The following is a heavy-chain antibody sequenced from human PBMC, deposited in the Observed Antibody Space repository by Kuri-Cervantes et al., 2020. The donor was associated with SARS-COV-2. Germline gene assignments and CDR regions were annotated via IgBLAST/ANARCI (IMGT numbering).Heavy chain of an antibody. D-gene: IGHD6-19*01. CDR2: IMPALGMP. CDR3: ASDGVSGSLSLDF. V-gene: IGHV1-69*10. CDR1: GGSFSTAI. Sequence: SVKVSCKASGGSFSTAIISWVRQGPGQGLEWMGGIMPALGMPNYAQKVRGRVTITADTSTATAYLELSGLKAEDTALYYCASDGVSGSLSLDFWGQGTRVTGSS. J-gene: IGHJ4*02.